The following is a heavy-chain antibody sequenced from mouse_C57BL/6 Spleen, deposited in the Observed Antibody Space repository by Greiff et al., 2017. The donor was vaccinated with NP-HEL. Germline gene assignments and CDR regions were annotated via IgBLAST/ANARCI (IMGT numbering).Heavy chain of an antibody. CDR3: ARSWDGYFDV. Sequence: VQLQQSGAELVMPGASVKLSCKASGYTFTSYWMHWVKQRPGQGLEWIGEIDPSDSYTNYNQKFKGKSTLTVDKSSSTAYMQLSSLTSEDSAVYYCARSWDGYFDVWGTGTTVTVSS. J-gene: IGHJ1*03. CDR1: GYTFTSYW. CDR2: IDPSDSYT. D-gene: IGHD4-1*01. V-gene: IGHV1-69*01.